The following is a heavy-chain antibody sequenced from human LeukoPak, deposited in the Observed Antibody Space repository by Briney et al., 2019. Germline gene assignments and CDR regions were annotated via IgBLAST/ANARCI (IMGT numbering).Heavy chain of an antibody. CDR2: ISGSAGST. CDR1: GFTFSGYA. Sequence: GGSLRLSCAASGFTFSGYAMTWARQAPGKGLEWVSAISGSAGSTYYADSVKGRFTISRDNSKNKVYLQMNSLRAEDTAVYYCAKDRTGNEPYYFDSWGQGTLVTVPS. J-gene: IGHJ4*02. D-gene: IGHD1-14*01. V-gene: IGHV3-23*01. CDR3: AKDRTGNEPYYFDS.